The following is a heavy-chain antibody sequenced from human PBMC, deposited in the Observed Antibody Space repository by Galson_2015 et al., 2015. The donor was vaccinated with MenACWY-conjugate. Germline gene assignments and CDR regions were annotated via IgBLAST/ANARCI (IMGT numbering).Heavy chain of an antibody. J-gene: IGHJ4*02. Sequence: SVKVSCKASGNTFTVYYFHWVRQAPGQGLEWMGRINPNSGGGNSAQRFQGRVTLTRDTSVSTHYMELNRLTPDDTAVYYCTRGPLRAAGDSFDSWGQGTLVTVS. CDR3: TRGPLRAAGDSFDS. CDR1: GNTFTVYY. CDR2: INPNSGGG. D-gene: IGHD6-13*01. V-gene: IGHV1-2*06.